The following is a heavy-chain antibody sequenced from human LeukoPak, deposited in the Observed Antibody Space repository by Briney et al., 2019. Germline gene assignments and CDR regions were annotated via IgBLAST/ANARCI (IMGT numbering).Heavy chain of an antibody. D-gene: IGHD3-3*01. Sequence: GSSVKVSCKASGCTFSSYAISWVRQAPGQGLEWMGGIIPIFGTANYAQKFQGRVTITTDESTSTAYMELSSLRSEDTAVYYCARSPTYYDFWSGYYTGRDYYYMDVWGKGTTVTVSS. CDR1: GCTFSSYA. J-gene: IGHJ6*03. CDR3: ARSPTYYDFWSGYYTGRDYYYMDV. CDR2: IIPIFGTA. V-gene: IGHV1-69*05.